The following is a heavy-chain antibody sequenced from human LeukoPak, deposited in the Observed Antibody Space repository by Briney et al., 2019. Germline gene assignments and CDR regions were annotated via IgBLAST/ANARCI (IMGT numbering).Heavy chain of an antibody. D-gene: IGHD4-17*01. CDR1: GGSISSYY. J-gene: IGHJ5*02. CDR3: ANSHPTGGWFDP. CDR2: IYYSGST. Sequence: SETLSLTCTVSGGSISSYYWSWIRQPPGKGLEWIGYIYYSGSTNYNPSLTSRVTISVDTSKNQFSLKLSSVTAADTAVYYCANSHPTGGWFDPWGQGTLVTVSS. V-gene: IGHV4-59*01.